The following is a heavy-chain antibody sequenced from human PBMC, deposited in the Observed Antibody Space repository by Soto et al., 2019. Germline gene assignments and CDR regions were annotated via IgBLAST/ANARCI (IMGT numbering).Heavy chain of an antibody. CDR1: GYTFTRYG. CDR3: ASQLTGDSYYYGMDV. V-gene: IGHV1-69*13. Sequence: GASVKVSCKASGYTFTRYGIGWARQAPGQGLEWMGGLNTIFGTPDYAQKFQGRVTITADGSTSTAYMELSSLRSEDTAVYYCASQLTGDSYYYGMDVWGQGTTVTVSS. CDR2: LNTIFGTP. J-gene: IGHJ6*02. D-gene: IGHD7-27*01.